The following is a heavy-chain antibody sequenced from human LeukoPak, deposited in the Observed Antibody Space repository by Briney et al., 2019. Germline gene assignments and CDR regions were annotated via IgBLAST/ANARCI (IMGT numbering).Heavy chain of an antibody. CDR2: IYHSGST. D-gene: IGHD3-22*01. Sequence: KPSETLSLTCAVSGYSISSGYYWGWIRQPPGKGLEWIGSIYHSGSTYYNPSLKSRVTISADTSKNQFSLRLSSVTAADTAVYYCARDPYYYDSSGYPFDYWGQGTLVTVSS. CDR3: ARDPYYYDSSGYPFDY. J-gene: IGHJ4*02. V-gene: IGHV4-38-2*02. CDR1: GYSISSGYY.